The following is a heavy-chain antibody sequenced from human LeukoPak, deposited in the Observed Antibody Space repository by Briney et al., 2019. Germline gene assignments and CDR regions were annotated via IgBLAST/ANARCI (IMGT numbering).Heavy chain of an antibody. CDR1: GYSISSGYY. Sequence: SETLSLTCTVSGYSISSGYYWGWVRQPPGKRLEWVGSIYHSGRTYYSPSLKSPVTISVDTSTNLFSLKLSSVTAADTAVYYCARDGYDYGSDYWGQGTLVTVSS. D-gene: IGHD5-18*01. CDR2: IYHSGRT. CDR3: ARDGYDYGSDY. J-gene: IGHJ4*02. V-gene: IGHV4-38-2*02.